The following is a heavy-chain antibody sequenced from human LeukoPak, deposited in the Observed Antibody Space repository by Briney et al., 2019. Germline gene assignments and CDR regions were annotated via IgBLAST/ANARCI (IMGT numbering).Heavy chain of an antibody. J-gene: IGHJ5*02. CDR1: GFTFSSYG. Sequence: GGSLRLSCAASGFTFSSYGMHWVRQAPGKGLEWVAVIWYDGSNIYYADSVKGRFTISRDNSKNTLYLQMNSLRAEDTAVYYCARGAAAAGKGDWFDPWGQGTLVTVSS. CDR2: IWYDGSNI. V-gene: IGHV3-33*01. CDR3: ARGAAAAGKGDWFDP. D-gene: IGHD6-13*01.